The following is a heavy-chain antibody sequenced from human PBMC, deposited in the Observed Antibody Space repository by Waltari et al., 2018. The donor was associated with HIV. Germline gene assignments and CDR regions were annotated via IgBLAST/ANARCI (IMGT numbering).Heavy chain of an antibody. V-gene: IGHV3-23*01. CDR3: ARQARTTSGPFDY. CDR2: LSEDGETA. D-gene: IGHD1-1*01. Sequence: EVQLLESGGDLVQPGGSLRISCAASGFNSTSYAVAWVRQSPGKGLEWVSSLSEDGETAHYGGSVKGRFIISRDDTENTLHLQMDSLTLDDSAMYFCARQARTTSGPFDYWGQGILVTVSS. J-gene: IGHJ4*02. CDR1: GFNSTSYA.